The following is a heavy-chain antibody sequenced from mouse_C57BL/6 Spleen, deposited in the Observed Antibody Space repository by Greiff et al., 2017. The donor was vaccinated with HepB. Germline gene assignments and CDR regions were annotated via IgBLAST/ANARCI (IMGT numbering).Heavy chain of an antibody. CDR2: IWSGGST. J-gene: IGHJ3*01. CDR3: ARDYYGSSALAY. V-gene: IGHV2-2*01. Sequence: VQLQQSGPGLVQPSQSLSITCTVSGFSLTSYGVHWVRQSPAKGLEWLGVIWSGGSTDYNAAFISRLSISKDNSKSKVYFKLNSLQADDTDIYYCARDYYGSSALAYWGQGTLVTVSA. D-gene: IGHD1-1*01. CDR1: GFSLTSYG.